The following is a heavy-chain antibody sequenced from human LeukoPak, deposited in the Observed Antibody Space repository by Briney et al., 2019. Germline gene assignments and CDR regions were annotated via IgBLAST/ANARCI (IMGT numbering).Heavy chain of an antibody. CDR1: GGTFSSYA. CDR2: IIPIFGTA. J-gene: IGHJ6*03. D-gene: IGHD6-13*01. Sequence: SVKVSCKASGGTFSSYAISWVRQAPGQGLEWMGGIIPIFGTANYAQKFQGRVTITRDTSTSTVYMELSSLRSEDTAVYYCARDMVATTSSSSRYYCYYMDVWGKGTTVTVSS. V-gene: IGHV1-69*05. CDR3: ARDMVATTSSSSRYYCYYMDV.